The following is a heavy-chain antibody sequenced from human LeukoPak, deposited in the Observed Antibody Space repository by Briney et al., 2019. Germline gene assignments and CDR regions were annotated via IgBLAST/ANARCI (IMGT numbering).Heavy chain of an antibody. CDR1: GFTVTDYY. CDR3: ARRLHVDV. V-gene: IGHV3-11*04. Sequence: PGGSLRLSCAVSGFTVTDYYMNWIRQAPGKGLEWVSYISTGGYPTYYADSVKGRFTISRDTATNTLYLQMSSLRVDDTGVYYCARRLHVDVWGRGTTVTVSS. J-gene: IGHJ6*04. CDR2: ISTGGYPT. D-gene: IGHD5-12*01.